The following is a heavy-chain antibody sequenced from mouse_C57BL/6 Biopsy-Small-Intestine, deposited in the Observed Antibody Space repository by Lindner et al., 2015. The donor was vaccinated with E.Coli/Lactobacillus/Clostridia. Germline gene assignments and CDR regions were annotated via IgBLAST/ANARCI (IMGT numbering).Heavy chain of an antibody. CDR2: INPYNGDT. V-gene: IGHV1-20*02. CDR3: ARSRSNWYFDV. CDR1: GYSFTAYF. D-gene: IGHD1-1*01. J-gene: IGHJ1*01. Sequence: VQLQESGPELVKPGASVKISCKASGYSFTAYFMNWVMQSHGKSLEWIGRINPYNGDTFYNQKFKDKATLTVDKSSSTAHMELRSLASEDSAVYYCARSRSNWYFDVWGAGTTVTVSS.